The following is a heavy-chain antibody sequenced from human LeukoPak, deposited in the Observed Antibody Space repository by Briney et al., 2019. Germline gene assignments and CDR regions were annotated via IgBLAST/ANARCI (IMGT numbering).Heavy chain of an antibody. J-gene: IGHJ4*02. CDR2: ISYDGSNK. CDR3: ATTRYGDYRRFDY. V-gene: IGHV3-30*04. Sequence: GGSLRLSCAASGFTFSSYAMHWVRQAPGKGLEWVAVISYDGSNKYYADSVKGRFTISRDNSKNTLYLQMNSLRAEDTAVYYCATTRYGDYRRFDYWGQGTLVTVSS. CDR1: GFTFSSYA. D-gene: IGHD4-17*01.